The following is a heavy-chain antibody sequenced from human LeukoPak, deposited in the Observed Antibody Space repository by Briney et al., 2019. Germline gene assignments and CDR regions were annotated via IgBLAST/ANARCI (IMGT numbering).Heavy chain of an antibody. Sequence: SETLSLTCTVSGGSISSYYWSWIRQPPGKGLEWIGYIHYSGSTNYNPSLKSRVTISVDTSKNQFSLKLSSVTAADTAVYYCASFLPLTGLDYWGQGTLVTVSS. J-gene: IGHJ4*02. CDR1: GGSISSYY. CDR3: ASFLPLTGLDY. CDR2: IHYSGST. D-gene: IGHD3-9*01. V-gene: IGHV4-59*08.